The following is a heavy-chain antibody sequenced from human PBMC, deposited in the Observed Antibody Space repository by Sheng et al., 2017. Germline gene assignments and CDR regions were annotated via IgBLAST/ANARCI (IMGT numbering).Heavy chain of an antibody. D-gene: IGHD3-3*01. V-gene: IGHV1-69*08. CDR3: ARDHYDFWSGYYEGGYFDY. CDR2: IIPILGIA. Sequence: QVQLVQSGAEVKKPGSSVKVSCKASGGTFSSYTISWVRQAPGQGLEWMGRIIPILGIANYAQKFQGRVTITADKSTSTAYMELSSLRSEDTAVYYCARDHYDFWSGYYEGGYFDYWGQGTLVTVSS. J-gene: IGHJ4*02. CDR1: GGTFSSYT.